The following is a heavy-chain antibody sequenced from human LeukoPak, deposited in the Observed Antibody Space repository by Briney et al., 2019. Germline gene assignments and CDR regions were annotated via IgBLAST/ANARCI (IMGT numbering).Heavy chain of an antibody. CDR2: VTGSGGGT. Sequence: GRSLRLSCAASGFTSNTYAMSWVRQAPGKGLEWVSTVTGSGGGTSYADSVRGRFTISRDNSKNTLYLQMNSLRAEDTAVYYCGKGSSGAYDMWGQGTMVTVSS. D-gene: IGHD5-12*01. V-gene: IGHV3-23*01. CDR3: GKGSSGAYDM. CDR1: GFTSNTYA. J-gene: IGHJ3*02.